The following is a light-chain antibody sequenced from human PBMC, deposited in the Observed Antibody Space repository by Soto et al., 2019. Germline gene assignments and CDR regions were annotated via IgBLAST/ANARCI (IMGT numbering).Light chain of an antibody. CDR2: WAS. Sequence: DIVMTQSPDSLAVSLGERATINCKSSQSVLYSSNNKNYLAWYQQKPGQPPKLLIYWASTRESGVPDGFSGSGSGTAFTLTSSSLQAEDVAVYYCQQYYSTPPTFGQGTKVEIK. V-gene: IGKV4-1*01. J-gene: IGKJ1*01. CDR1: QSVLYSSNNKNY. CDR3: QQYYSTPPT.